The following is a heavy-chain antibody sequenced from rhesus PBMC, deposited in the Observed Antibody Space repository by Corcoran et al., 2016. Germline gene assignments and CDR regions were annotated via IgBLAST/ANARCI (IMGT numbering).Heavy chain of an antibody. V-gene: IGHV4S11*01. CDR1: GGPISSNY. Sequence: QVQLQESGPGLVKPSETLSLTCAVSGGPISSNYWSWIRQPPGKGLEWIGYIYGSSGSTYYNPSLKCRVTLSVDTSKNQLSLKLSSVTTADTAVYYCAGVSVRLAFDFWGQGLRVTVSS. J-gene: IGHJ3*01. CDR2: IYGSSGST. D-gene: IGHD2-39*01. CDR3: AGVSVRLAFDF.